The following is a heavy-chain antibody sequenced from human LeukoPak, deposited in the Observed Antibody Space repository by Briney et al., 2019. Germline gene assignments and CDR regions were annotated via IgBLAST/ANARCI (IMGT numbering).Heavy chain of an antibody. CDR3: ARSDYDSSGYYYVFDY. Sequence: SETLSLTCSVSGDSINRSPHYWGWIRQPPGKGPEWIGSVYYTGSTSYSPSLKSRVTISVDTSKNQFSLKLSSVTAADTAVYYCARSDYDSSGYYYVFDYWGQGTLVTVSS. J-gene: IGHJ4*02. D-gene: IGHD3-22*01. V-gene: IGHV4-39*01. CDR1: GDSINRSPHY. CDR2: VYYTGST.